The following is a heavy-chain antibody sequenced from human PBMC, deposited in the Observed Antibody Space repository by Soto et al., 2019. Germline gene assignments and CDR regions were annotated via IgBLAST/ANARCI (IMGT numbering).Heavy chain of an antibody. V-gene: IGHV5-51*01. CDR2: IYPGDSDT. Sequence: GXSKTISCEGSGYRFTSYWIGRMSPMNGKGLEWMGIIYPGDSDTRYSPSFQGQVTISADKSISTAYLQWSSLKASDTARYYCARPAGQYENARDMWGQGTRVTVS. J-gene: IGHJ3*02. CDR3: ARPAGQYENARDM. CDR1: GYRFTSYW. D-gene: IGHD2-2*01.